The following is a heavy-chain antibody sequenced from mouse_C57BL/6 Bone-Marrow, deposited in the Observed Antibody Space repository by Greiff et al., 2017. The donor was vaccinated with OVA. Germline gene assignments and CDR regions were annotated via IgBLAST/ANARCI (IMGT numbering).Heavy chain of an antibody. D-gene: IGHD1-1*01. V-gene: IGHV1-81*01. CDR2: IYPRSGNT. CDR1: GYTFTSYG. Sequence: QVQLQQSGAELARPGASVKLSCKASGYTFTSYGISWVKQRTGQGLEWIGEIYPRSGNTYYNEKFKGKATLTADKSSSTAYMELRSLTSEDSAVYSCARSEYYGSSLYWYFDVWGTGTTVTVSS. CDR3: ARSEYYGSSLYWYFDV. J-gene: IGHJ1*03.